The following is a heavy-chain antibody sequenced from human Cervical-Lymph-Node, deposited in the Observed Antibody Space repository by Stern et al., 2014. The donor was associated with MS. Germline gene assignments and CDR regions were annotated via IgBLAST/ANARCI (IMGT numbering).Heavy chain of an antibody. Sequence: EVQLEESGEDLVQPGGSLRLTCAASGFTFSDYDMHWVRQAPGKGLEYVSSINGNGGRTYYAYSVKGRVAISRDNSKNTLYLQMCSLRAEDAAVYYCVRGYSRSGFDYWGQGAQVTVSS. CDR1: GFTFSDYD. J-gene: IGHJ4*02. CDR2: INGNGGRT. D-gene: IGHD6-6*01. CDR3: VRGYSRSGFDY. V-gene: IGHV3-64*02.